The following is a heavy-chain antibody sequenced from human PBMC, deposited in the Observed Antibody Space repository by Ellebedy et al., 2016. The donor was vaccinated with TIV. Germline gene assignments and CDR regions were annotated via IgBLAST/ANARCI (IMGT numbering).Heavy chain of an antibody. CDR3: ARGQWLVGNPFDY. CDR2: INHSGST. CDR1: GGSFSGYY. V-gene: IGHV4-34*01. J-gene: IGHJ4*02. Sequence: SETLSLTCAVYGGSFSGYYWSWIRQPPGKGLEWIGEINHSGSTNYNPSLKSRVTISVDTSKNQFSLKLSSVTAADTAVYYCARGQWLVGNPFDYWGQGTLVTVSS. D-gene: IGHD6-19*01.